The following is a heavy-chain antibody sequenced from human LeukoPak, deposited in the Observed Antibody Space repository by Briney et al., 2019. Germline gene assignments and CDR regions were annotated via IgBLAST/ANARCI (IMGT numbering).Heavy chain of an antibody. Sequence: PGGSLRLSCSASGFTFSSYAMHWVRQAPGKGLEYVSAISSNGGNTYYADSVKGRFTISRDNSKNTLYLQMSSLRGEDTAVYYCVKERTSGWYDFDYWGQGTLVTVSS. CDR1: GFTFSSYA. J-gene: IGHJ4*02. CDR3: VKERTSGWYDFDY. CDR2: ISSNGGNT. V-gene: IGHV3-64D*06. D-gene: IGHD6-19*01.